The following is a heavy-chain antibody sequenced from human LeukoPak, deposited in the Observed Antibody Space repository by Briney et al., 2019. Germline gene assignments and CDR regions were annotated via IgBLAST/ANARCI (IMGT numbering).Heavy chain of an antibody. Sequence: GGSLRLSCAASGFTFSSFTMNWTRQVPGKGLEWISYISLGNSTMFYADSVKGRFTISRDNAKNSLYLQMNSLRDDDTAVYYCARVGNGRSWDYWGQGTLVSVSS. D-gene: IGHD2-15*01. J-gene: IGHJ4*02. CDR2: ISLGNSTM. V-gene: IGHV3-48*02. CDR3: ARVGNGRSWDY. CDR1: GFTFSSFT.